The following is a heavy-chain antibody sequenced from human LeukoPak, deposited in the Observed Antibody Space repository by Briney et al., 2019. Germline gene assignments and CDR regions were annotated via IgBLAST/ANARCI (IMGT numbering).Heavy chain of an antibody. Sequence: GGSLRLSCAASGFTFDDYTMHWVRQAPGKGLEWVSLISWDGGSTYYADSVKGRFTISRDNSKNSLYLQMNSLRTEDTALYYCAKDMGAYYDSSGSYYGVDVWGQGTTVTVSS. CDR1: GFTFDDYT. CDR2: ISWDGGST. D-gene: IGHD3-22*01. J-gene: IGHJ6*02. CDR3: AKDMGAYYDSSGSYYGVDV. V-gene: IGHV3-43*01.